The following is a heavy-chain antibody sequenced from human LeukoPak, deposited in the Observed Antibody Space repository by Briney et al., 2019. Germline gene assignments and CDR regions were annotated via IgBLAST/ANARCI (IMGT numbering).Heavy chain of an antibody. CDR3: ARQPSGFSENSGYYPYFFDY. Sequence: SETLSLTCSVSGDSLNKYYWSWVRQPPGEGLEWVGHIFYNGNTKYDPSLQSRVTLSLDRSKGQISLKLTSVTAADTAVYFCARQPSGFSENSGYYPYFFDYWGQGILVTVSS. D-gene: IGHD3-22*01. CDR1: GDSLNKYY. V-gene: IGHV4-59*08. CDR2: IFYNGNT. J-gene: IGHJ4*02.